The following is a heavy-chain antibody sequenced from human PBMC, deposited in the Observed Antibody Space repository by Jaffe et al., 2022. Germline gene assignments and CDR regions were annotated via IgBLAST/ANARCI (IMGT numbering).Heavy chain of an antibody. CDR3: ARDRSFTGDRGWGAFDI. D-gene: IGHD7-27*01. V-gene: IGHV1-46*01. Sequence: QVQLVQSGAEVKKPGASVKVSCKASGYTFTSYYMHWVRQAPGQGLEWMGIINPSGGSTSYAQKFQGRVTMTRDTSTSTVYMELSSLRSEDTAVYYCARDRSFTGDRGWGAFDIWGQGTMVTVSS. CDR2: INPSGGST. CDR1: GYTFTSYY. J-gene: IGHJ3*02.